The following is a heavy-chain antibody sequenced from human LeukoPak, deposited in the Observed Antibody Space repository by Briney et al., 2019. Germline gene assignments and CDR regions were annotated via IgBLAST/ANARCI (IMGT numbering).Heavy chain of an antibody. Sequence: SETLSLTCVVYGGSFSGYYWSWIRQSPGKGLEWIGEINHRGSTNYNPSLKSRVTISVDTSKNQFSLKLSSVTAADTAVYYCARDRLFYDILTGYYRDYYMDVWGKGTTVTVSS. D-gene: IGHD3-9*01. J-gene: IGHJ6*03. V-gene: IGHV4-34*01. CDR3: ARDRLFYDILTGYYRDYYMDV. CDR2: INHRGST. CDR1: GGSFSGYY.